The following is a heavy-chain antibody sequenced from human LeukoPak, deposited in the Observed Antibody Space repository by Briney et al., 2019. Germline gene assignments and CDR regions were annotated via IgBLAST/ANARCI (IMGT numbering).Heavy chain of an antibody. D-gene: IGHD6-13*01. CDR2: ISSSSSYI. Sequence: PGGSLRLSCAASGFTFSNYNMNWVRQAPGKGLEWVSSISSSSSYIYYADSLKGRFTISRDNAKNSLYLQMNSLRAEDTAFYYCATASSSSWHDWGQGTLVIVSS. CDR3: ATASSSSWHD. V-gene: IGHV3-21*06. CDR1: GFTFSNYN. J-gene: IGHJ4*02.